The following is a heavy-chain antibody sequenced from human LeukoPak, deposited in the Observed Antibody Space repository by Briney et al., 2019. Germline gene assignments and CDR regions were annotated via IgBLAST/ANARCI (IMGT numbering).Heavy chain of an antibody. CDR3: ARGRDSSGYPDAFEI. J-gene: IGHJ3*02. CDR1: GRTFTSYA. CDR2: IIPILGIA. Sequence: GASVKLSCKASGRTFTSYAISWVRQAPGQGLEWMGRIIPILGIANYEQKFKGRVTITPDKSTSTAYMELSSLRAEDTAVYYCARGRDSSGYPDAFEIWGQGTMVTVSS. V-gene: IGHV1-69*04. D-gene: IGHD3-22*01.